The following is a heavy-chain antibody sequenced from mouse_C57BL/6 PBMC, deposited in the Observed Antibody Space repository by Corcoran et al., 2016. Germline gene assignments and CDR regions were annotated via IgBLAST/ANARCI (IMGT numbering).Heavy chain of an antibody. D-gene: IGHD1-1*01. Sequence: QIQLVQSGPELKKPGETVKISCKASGYTFTTYGMSWVKQAPGKGLKWMGWINTYSGVPTYADDFKGRFAFSLETSASTAYLQINNLKNEDTATYFCARSKSSYYYGSSYSFAYWGQGTLVTVSA. CDR2: INTYSGVP. CDR3: ARSKSSYYYGSSYSFAY. V-gene: IGHV9-3*01. J-gene: IGHJ3*01. CDR1: GYTFTTYG.